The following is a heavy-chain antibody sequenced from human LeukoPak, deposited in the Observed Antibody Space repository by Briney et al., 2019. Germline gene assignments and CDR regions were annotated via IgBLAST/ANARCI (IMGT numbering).Heavy chain of an antibody. Sequence: GGSLRLSCAVSGITLSNYGMSWVRQAPGKGLEWVAGLSDSGGRTNYADPVKGRFTISRDNPKHTLYLQMNSLRAEDTAVYFCAKRGVVIRVILVGFHKEAYYFDSWGQGALVTVSS. CDR1: GITLSNYG. CDR3: AKRGVVIRVILVGFHKEAYYFDS. D-gene: IGHD3-22*01. V-gene: IGHV3-23*01. CDR2: LSDSGGRT. J-gene: IGHJ4*02.